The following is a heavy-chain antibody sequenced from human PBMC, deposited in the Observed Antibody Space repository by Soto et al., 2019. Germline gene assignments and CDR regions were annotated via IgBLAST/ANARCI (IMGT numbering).Heavy chain of an antibody. CDR2: ISSSSSYI. D-gene: IGHD4-17*01. V-gene: IGHV3-21*01. Sequence: GGSLRLSCAASGFTFSSYSMNWVRQAPGKGLEWVSSISSSSSYIYYADSVKGRFTISRDSAKNSLYLQMNSLRAEDTAVYYCARPPIGYGGNSGWFDPWGQGTLVTVS. CDR3: ARPPIGYGGNSGWFDP. CDR1: GFTFSSYS. J-gene: IGHJ5*02.